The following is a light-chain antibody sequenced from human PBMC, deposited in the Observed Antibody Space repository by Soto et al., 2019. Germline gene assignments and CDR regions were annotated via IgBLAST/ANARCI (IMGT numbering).Light chain of an antibody. Sequence: EIVLTQSPGTLSLSPGEGATLSCRASQSINSFLAWYQQRRGQAPRLLIHGASNRATGIPDRFSGSGSGTDFTLTISRLEPEDFAVYYCQQYGGLPRTFGQGTKVDIK. CDR3: QQYGGLPRT. J-gene: IGKJ1*01. CDR2: GAS. V-gene: IGKV3-20*01. CDR1: QSINSF.